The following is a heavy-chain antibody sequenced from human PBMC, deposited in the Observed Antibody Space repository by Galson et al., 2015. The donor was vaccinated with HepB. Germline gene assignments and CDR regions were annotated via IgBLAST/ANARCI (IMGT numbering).Heavy chain of an antibody. D-gene: IGHD3-22*01. CDR3: TRTMIPATHGDFDY. Sequence: SLRLSCAASGFTFSGSAMHWVRQASGKGLEWVGRIRSKANSYATAYAASVKGRFTISRDDSKNTAYLQMNSLKTEDTAVYYCTRTMIPATHGDFDYWGQGTLVTVSS. J-gene: IGHJ4*02. V-gene: IGHV3-73*01. CDR1: GFTFSGSA. CDR2: IRSKANSYAT.